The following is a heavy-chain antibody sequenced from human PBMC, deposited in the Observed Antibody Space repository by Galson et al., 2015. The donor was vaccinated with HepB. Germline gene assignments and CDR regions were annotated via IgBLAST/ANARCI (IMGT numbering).Heavy chain of an antibody. V-gene: IGHV3-53*01. D-gene: IGHD6-13*01. Sequence: SCAASGFSVSRNYMTWVRQAPGKGLEWVSVIYSGGNTDYADSVKGRFTISRDNSKNTLYLQMNSLRAEDTALYYCARGYSSSWYSGLGDWGQGTLVTVSS. CDR3: ARGYSSSWYSGLGD. CDR2: IYSGGNT. CDR1: GFSVSRNY. J-gene: IGHJ4*02.